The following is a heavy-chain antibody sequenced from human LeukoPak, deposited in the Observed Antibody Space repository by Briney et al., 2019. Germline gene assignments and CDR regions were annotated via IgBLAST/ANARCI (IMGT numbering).Heavy chain of an antibody. D-gene: IGHD5-18*01. V-gene: IGHV4-59*01. CDR2: IYYSGST. J-gene: IGHJ5*02. Sequence: PSETLSLTCTVSGGSISSYYWSWLRQPPGKGLEWIGYIYYSGSTNYNPSLKSRVTISVDTSKNQFSLKLSSVTAADTAVYYCARTLEIIYSYGSLEWFDPWGQGTLVTVSS. CDR1: GGSISSYY. CDR3: ARTLEIIYSYGSLEWFDP.